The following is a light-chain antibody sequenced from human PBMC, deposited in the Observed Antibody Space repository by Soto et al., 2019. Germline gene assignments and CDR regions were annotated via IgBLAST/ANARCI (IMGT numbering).Light chain of an antibody. Sequence: SVLTQPASVSGSPGQSITISCTATSSDVGGYHYVSWYQQHPGKAPKLLIYEVSNRPSGVSNRFSGSKSGNTASLTISGLQAEDEADYYCSSYTSSSPYVFGAGTKVTVL. CDR3: SSYTSSSPYV. CDR1: SSDVGGYHY. V-gene: IGLV2-14*01. CDR2: EVS. J-gene: IGLJ1*01.